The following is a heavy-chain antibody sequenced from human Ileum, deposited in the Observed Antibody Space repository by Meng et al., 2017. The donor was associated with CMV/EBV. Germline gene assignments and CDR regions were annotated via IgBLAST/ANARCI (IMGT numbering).Heavy chain of an antibody. CDR3: TREITSTGRGRGGGFDS. Sequence: GESLKISCAASGFNFDDYTMHWVRQVPRKGLEWVSLINWNSFTTFYADSVKGRFTISRDNSKNSLYLQMNSLRIEDTAFYYCTREITSTGRGRGGGFDSWGQGTLVTVSS. CDR2: INWNSFTT. J-gene: IGHJ5*01. D-gene: IGHD3-10*01. V-gene: IGHV3-43*01. CDR1: GFNFDDYT.